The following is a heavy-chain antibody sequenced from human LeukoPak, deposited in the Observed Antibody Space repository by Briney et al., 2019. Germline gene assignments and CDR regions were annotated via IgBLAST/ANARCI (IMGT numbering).Heavy chain of an antibody. J-gene: IGHJ3*02. CDR1: GGSVISDSHY. D-gene: IGHD2-8*02. Sequence: PSETLSLTCTVSGGSVISDSHYWRWIRQPPGKGLEWIGYIYYSGTTNYNPSLKSRVTISLDTSKNRFSLKLTSVTAADTAVYYCARDFRGYSTGYAFDIWGQGTMVTVSS. CDR2: IYYSGTT. V-gene: IGHV4-61*01. CDR3: ARDFRGYSTGYAFDI.